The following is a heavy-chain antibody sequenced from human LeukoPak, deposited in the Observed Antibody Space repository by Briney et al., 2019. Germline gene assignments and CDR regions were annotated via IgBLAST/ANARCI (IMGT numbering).Heavy chain of an antibody. J-gene: IGHJ4*02. Sequence: SETPSLTCDVSGHSIRSGSYWGWIWPPPGKGLEWIGSIYHSGNTYYNSSLKSRLIISVDTSKNQISLKLSSVAAADTAIYYCARGRGGSGDRVIFDNWGQGTLVTISS. CDR2: IYHSGNT. CDR1: GHSIRSGSY. V-gene: IGHV4-38-2*01. D-gene: IGHD1-26*01. CDR3: ARGRGGSGDRVIFDN.